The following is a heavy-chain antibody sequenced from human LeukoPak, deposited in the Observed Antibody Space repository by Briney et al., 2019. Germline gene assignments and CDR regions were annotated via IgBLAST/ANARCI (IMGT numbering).Heavy chain of an antibody. D-gene: IGHD3-3*01. V-gene: IGHV3-48*01. J-gene: IGHJ4*02. CDR1: GFTFSSYS. CDR3: ARGGPSYDFWSGPRFDY. CDR2: ISSSSSTM. Sequence: GGSLRLSCAASGFTFSSYSMNWVRQAPGKGVEGGSYISSSSSTMYYADSVKGRFTISRDNAKKQLYLQMNNLRAEDTAVYYCARGGPSYDFWSGPRFDYWGQGTLVTVSS.